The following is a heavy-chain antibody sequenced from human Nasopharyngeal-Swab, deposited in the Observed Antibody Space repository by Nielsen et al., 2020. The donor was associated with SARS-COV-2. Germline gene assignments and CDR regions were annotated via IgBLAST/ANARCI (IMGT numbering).Heavy chain of an antibody. V-gene: IGHV3-48*02. D-gene: IGHD3-9*01. CDR1: GFLFNTYC. CDR2: IRYDNTI. J-gene: IGHJ4*02. CDR3: SRDLELLTHYYALDY. Sequence: ESLKISFESSGFLFNTYCIHWVRHAPGKGLEWISYIRYDNTIFYADSVKLRFTISRDNDKNSLDLQMNRLRYDDTAVYYCSRDLELLTHYYALDYWGEGTLVTVSS.